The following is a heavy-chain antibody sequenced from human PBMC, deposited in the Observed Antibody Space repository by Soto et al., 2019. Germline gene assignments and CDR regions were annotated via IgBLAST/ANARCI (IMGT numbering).Heavy chain of an antibody. J-gene: IGHJ4*02. D-gene: IGHD5-18*01. CDR3: ARGPIGDAAMVTNYFDH. CDR2: LSYDGNNI. Sequence: QVQLVESGGGVVQPGRSLRLSCAASGFTFSNCAIHWVRQAPGKGLEWVAVLSYDGNNIHYADSVKGRFTVSRDNSKNTLFLQMNSLRAEDTALYYCARGPIGDAAMVTNYFDHWGQGTLVTVS. CDR1: GFTFSNCA. V-gene: IGHV3-30-3*01.